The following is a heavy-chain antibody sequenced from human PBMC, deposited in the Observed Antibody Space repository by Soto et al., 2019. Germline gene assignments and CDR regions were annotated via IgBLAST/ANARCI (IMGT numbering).Heavy chain of an antibody. CDR2: IGTSGGNI. J-gene: IGHJ4*02. D-gene: IGHD1-26*01. V-gene: IGHV3-21*01. CDR3: ARGSAFIGLEY. Sequence: GGSLRLSCAASGFTFDDYAMHWVRQAPGKGLEWVSAIGTSGGNIYDTDSVKGRFTISRDNTKDSLYLQMNSLRAEDTAIYYCARGSAFIGLEYWGQGTPVTVSS. CDR1: GFTFDDYA.